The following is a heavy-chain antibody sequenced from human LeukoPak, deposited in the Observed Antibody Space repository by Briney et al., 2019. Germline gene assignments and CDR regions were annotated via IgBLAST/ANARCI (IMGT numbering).Heavy chain of an antibody. CDR2: IYYSGST. J-gene: IGHJ4*02. CDR3: ASQSDTAMGPFDY. D-gene: IGHD5-18*01. Sequence: SETLSLTCTVSGGSISSSSYYWGWIRQPPGKGLEWIGSIYYSGSTYYNPSLKSRVTISVDTSKNQFSLRLTSVTAADTAVYYCASQSDTAMGPFDYWGQGTLVTVSS. CDR1: GGSISSSSYY. V-gene: IGHV4-39*07.